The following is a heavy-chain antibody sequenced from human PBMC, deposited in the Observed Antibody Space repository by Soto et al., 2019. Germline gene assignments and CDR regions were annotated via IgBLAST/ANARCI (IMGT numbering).Heavy chain of an antibody. CDR1: GGTFSSYA. V-gene: IGHV1-69*01. D-gene: IGHD5-18*01. CDR2: IIPIFGTA. Sequence: QVQLVQSGAEVKKPGSSVKVSCKASGGTFSSYAISWVRQAPGQGREWRGGIIPIFGTANYAQKFQGRVAITAHESTNTAYMELSRLRSEDTAVYYCASGSYGYGLRFDYWGQGTLVTVS. J-gene: IGHJ4*02. CDR3: ASGSYGYGLRFDY.